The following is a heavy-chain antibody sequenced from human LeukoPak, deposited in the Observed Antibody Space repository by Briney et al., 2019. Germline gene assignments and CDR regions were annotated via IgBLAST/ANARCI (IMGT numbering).Heavy chain of an antibody. D-gene: IGHD2-2*02. CDR2: ISSSSSYI. Sequence: PGGSLRRSCAASGFTFSSYSMNWVRQAPGKGLEWVSSISSSSSYIYYVDSVKGRFTISRDNAKNSLYLQMNSLRAEDTAVYYCARVRYCSSTSCYTDAFDIWGQGTMVTVSS. CDR1: GFTFSSYS. V-gene: IGHV3-21*01. J-gene: IGHJ3*02. CDR3: ARVRYCSSTSCYTDAFDI.